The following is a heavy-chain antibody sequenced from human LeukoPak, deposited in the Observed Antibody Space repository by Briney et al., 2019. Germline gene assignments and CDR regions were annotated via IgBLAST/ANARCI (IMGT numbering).Heavy chain of an antibody. CDR1: GFTFDDYA. CDR3: ARKGATMVRGVIAPFDY. CDR2: ISWNSGSI. J-gene: IGHJ4*02. Sequence: PGRSLRLSCAASGFTFDDYAMHWVRQAPGKGLEWVSGISWNSGSIGYADSVKGRFTISRDNAKNSLYLQMNSLRAEDTAVYYCARKGATMVRGVIAPFDYWGQGTLVTVSS. D-gene: IGHD3-10*01. V-gene: IGHV3-9*01.